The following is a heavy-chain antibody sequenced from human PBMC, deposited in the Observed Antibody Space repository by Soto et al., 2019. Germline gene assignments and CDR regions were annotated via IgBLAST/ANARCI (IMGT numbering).Heavy chain of an antibody. D-gene: IGHD2-15*01. J-gene: IGHJ6*03. Sequence: EVQLSESGGGLVQPGGSLRLSCAASGFTFSSYAMIWVRQGPGKGPEWVSGIGSSGSSTYYAESVKGRFTISRDNSKNTLYLQMNSRRSDDTAVYYCAKSLGYCSGNTCAGYYYYMDVWGKGTTVTVSS. V-gene: IGHV3-23*01. CDR1: GFTFSSYA. CDR2: IGSSGSST. CDR3: AKSLGYCSGNTCAGYYYYMDV.